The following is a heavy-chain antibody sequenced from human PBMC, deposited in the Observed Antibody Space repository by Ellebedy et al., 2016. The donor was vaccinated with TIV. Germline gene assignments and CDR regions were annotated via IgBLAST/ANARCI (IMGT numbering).Heavy chain of an antibody. J-gene: IGHJ6*03. D-gene: IGHD6-6*01. Sequence: ASVKVSCXASGYTFTSYDINWVRQATGQGLEWMGWMNPNSGNTGYAQKFQGRVTMTRNTSISTAYMELSSLRSEDTAVYYCAASIAALRNRNYYYYYMDVWGKGTTVTVSS. V-gene: IGHV1-8*01. CDR3: AASIAALRNRNYYYYYMDV. CDR2: MNPNSGNT. CDR1: GYTFTSYD.